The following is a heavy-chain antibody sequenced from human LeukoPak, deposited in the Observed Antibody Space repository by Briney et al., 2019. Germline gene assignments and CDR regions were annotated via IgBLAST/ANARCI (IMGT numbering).Heavy chain of an antibody. Sequence: ASVKVSCKASGYTFTNYAMNWVRQAPGQGLEWMGWINTNTGNPTYAQGFTGRFVFSLDTSVSTAYLQISSLKAEDTVVYYCTRGGYCGSASCSDFDYWGQGTLVTVSS. D-gene: IGHD2-2*03. J-gene: IGHJ4*02. V-gene: IGHV7-4-1*02. CDR2: INTNTGNP. CDR3: TRGGYCGSASCSDFDY. CDR1: GYTFTNYA.